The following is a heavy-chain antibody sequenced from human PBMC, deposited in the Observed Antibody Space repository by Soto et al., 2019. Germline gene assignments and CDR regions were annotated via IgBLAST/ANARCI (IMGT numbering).Heavy chain of an antibody. D-gene: IGHD1-26*01. CDR2: IYYSGST. CDR1: GGSISSGDYY. CDR3: ARDFTSGSYLGWFDP. J-gene: IGHJ5*02. V-gene: IGHV4-30-4*01. Sequence: QVQLQESGPGLVKPSQTLSLTCTVSGGSISSGDYYWSWIRQPPGKGLEWIGYIYYSGSTYYNPSLKSRVTISVDTSKNQFSLKLSSVTAEDTAVYYCARDFTSGSYLGWFDPWGPGTLVTVSS.